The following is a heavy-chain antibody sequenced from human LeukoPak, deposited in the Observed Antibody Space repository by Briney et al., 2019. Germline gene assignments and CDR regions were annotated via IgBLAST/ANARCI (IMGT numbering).Heavy chain of an antibody. D-gene: IGHD2-2*01. CDR2: ISYDETNK. J-gene: IGHJ4*02. V-gene: IGHV3-30*04. CDR1: GFSFSSYA. Sequence: GGSLRLSCAASGFSFSSYAMHWVRQAPGKGLEWVAVISYDETNKYYGDSVKGRFTISRDNSKNTLYLQMNSLRAEDTAVYYCARDWQGSPGYYFHYWGQGTLVTVPS. CDR3: ARDWQGSPGYYFHY.